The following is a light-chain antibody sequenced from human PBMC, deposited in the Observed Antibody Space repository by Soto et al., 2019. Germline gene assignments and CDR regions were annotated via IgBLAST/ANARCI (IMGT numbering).Light chain of an antibody. CDR2: DVS. J-gene: IGLJ1*01. CDR1: SSDVGGYNS. CDR3: SSYTTSSTPHYV. Sequence: QSVLTQPASVSGSPGQSITISCTGTSSDVGGYNSVSWYQHHPGKAPKLMIFDVSDRPSGVSSRFSGSKSGNTASLTISGLQAEDESDYYCSSYTTSSTPHYVFGPGTKHTVL. V-gene: IGLV2-14*03.